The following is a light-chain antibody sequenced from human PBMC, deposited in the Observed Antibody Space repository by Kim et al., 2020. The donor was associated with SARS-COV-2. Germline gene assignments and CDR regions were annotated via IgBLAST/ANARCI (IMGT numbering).Light chain of an antibody. J-gene: IGKJ4*01. CDR3: QQYNIWPLT. Sequence: VSPGERATLSCRASQSVSSNLAWYQQKPGQAPRLLIYGASTRATGIPARFSGSESGTEFTLTISSLQSEDFAVYYCQQYNIWPLTFGGGTKVEIK. V-gene: IGKV3D-15*01. CDR1: QSVSSN. CDR2: GAS.